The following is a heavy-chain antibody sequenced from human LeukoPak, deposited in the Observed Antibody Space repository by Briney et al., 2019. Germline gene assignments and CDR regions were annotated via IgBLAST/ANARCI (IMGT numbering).Heavy chain of an antibody. D-gene: IGHD1-26*01. CDR2: MNPNSGNT. CDR3: ARFPRSRLSLANWFDP. Sequence: VASVKVSCKASGYTFTSYDINWVRQATGQGLEWMGWMNPNSGNTGYAQKFQGRVTMTRNTSISTAYMELSSLRSEDTAVYYCARFPRSRLSLANWFDPWGQGTLVTVSS. CDR1: GYTFTSYD. J-gene: IGHJ5*02. V-gene: IGHV1-8*01.